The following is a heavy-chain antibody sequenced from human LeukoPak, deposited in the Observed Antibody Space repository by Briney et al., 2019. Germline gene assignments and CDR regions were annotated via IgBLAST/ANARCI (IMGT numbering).Heavy chain of an antibody. CDR3: AKDLLRFLEWLLLDY. Sequence: GGSLRLSCAASGFTFSSYAMSWVRQAPGKGLEWVSAISGSGGSTYYADSVKGRFTISRDNSKNTLYLQMNSLRAEDTAVYYCAKDLLRFLEWLLLDYWGQGTLVXVSS. J-gene: IGHJ4*02. V-gene: IGHV3-23*01. D-gene: IGHD3-3*01. CDR1: GFTFSSYA. CDR2: ISGSGGST.